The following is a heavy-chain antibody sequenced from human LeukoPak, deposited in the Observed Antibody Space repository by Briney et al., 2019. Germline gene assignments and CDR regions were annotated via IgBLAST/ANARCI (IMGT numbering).Heavy chain of an antibody. CDR3: ARGTPYYYDSSGTVDY. CDR1: GYTFTGYY. CDR2: INPNSGGT. J-gene: IGHJ4*02. Sequence: GASVKVSCKASGYTFTGYYMHWVRQAPGQGLEWMGWINPNSGGTNYAQKFQGRVTMTRDTSISTAYMELSRLRSEDTAVYYCARGTPYYYDSSGTVDYWGQGTLVTVSS. V-gene: IGHV1-2*02. D-gene: IGHD3-22*01.